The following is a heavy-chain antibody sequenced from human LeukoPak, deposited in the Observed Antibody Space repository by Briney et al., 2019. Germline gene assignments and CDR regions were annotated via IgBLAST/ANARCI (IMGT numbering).Heavy chain of an antibody. J-gene: IGHJ4*02. CDR3: AKVQIVGAPFFDY. V-gene: IGHV3-30*18. D-gene: IGHD1-26*01. CDR2: ISYDGSNK. CDR1: GFTFSSYG. Sequence: GGSLRLSCAASGFTFSSYGMHWVRQAPGKGLEWVAVISYDGSNKYYADSVKGRFTISRDNSKNTLYLQMNSLRAEDTAVYYCAKVQIVGAPFFDYWGQGTLVTVSS.